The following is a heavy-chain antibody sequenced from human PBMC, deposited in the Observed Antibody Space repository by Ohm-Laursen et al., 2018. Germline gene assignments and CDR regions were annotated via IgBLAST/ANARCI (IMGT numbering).Heavy chain of an antibody. V-gene: IGHV3-7*01. CDR3: ARSGGASPDY. J-gene: IGHJ4*02. CDR2: LKQDESEK. Sequence: SLRLSCTASGFTFSSYWMSWVRQAPGKGLEWVANLKQDESEKYYVDSVRGRFTISRDNAKNLLYLQMNSLRVEDTAVYYCARSGGASPDYWGQGALVTVSS. CDR1: GFTFSSYW.